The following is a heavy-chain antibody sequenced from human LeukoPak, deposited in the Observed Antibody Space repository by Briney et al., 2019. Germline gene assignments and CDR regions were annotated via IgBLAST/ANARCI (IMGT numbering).Heavy chain of an antibody. CDR2: INPNSGAT. Sequence: GASVKVSCKASGYTFTGFFMHWVRQAPGQGLEWMGWINPNSGATNFAQKFQGRVTVTRDTSISTAYMELTRLRSDDTAVYYCASLGDYYGSGSHAPFDYWGQGTLVTVSS. J-gene: IGHJ4*02. V-gene: IGHV1-2*02. CDR1: GYTFTGFF. CDR3: ASLGDYYGSGSHAPFDY. D-gene: IGHD3-10*01.